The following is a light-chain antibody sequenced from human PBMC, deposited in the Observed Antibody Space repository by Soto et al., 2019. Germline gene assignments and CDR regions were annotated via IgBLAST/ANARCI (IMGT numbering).Light chain of an antibody. CDR1: QSVNNSY. CDR2: GAS. V-gene: IGKV3-15*01. Sequence: EIVMTQSPVTLSVSPGERATLSCRASQSVNNSYLAWYQQKPGQAPRLLIFGASTRAAGIPARFSGSGSGTEFTLTISSLQSEDFATYYCLQHNSYPWRFGQGTKVDI. J-gene: IGKJ1*01. CDR3: LQHNSYPWR.